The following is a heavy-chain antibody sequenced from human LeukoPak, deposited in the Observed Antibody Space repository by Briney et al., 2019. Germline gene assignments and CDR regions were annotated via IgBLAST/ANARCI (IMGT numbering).Heavy chain of an antibody. J-gene: IGHJ4*02. Sequence: PSETLSLTCTVSGGSVSSGSYYWSWIRQPPGKGLEWIGCIYYSGSTNYNPSLKSRVTISVDTSKNQFSLKLSSVTAADTAVYYCASGLAYCGGDCSYYFDYWGQGTLVTVSS. CDR3: ASGLAYCGGDCSYYFDY. CDR1: GGSVSSGSYY. V-gene: IGHV4-61*01. CDR2: IYYSGST. D-gene: IGHD2-21*02.